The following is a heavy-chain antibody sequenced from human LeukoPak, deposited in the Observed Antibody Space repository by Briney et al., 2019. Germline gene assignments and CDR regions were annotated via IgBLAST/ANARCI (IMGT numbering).Heavy chain of an antibody. CDR2: TYYSGST. CDR1: GGSISIDGYH. V-gene: IGHV4-31*03. D-gene: IGHD6-13*01. J-gene: IGHJ5*02. CDR3: AKERRAGGYWYYP. Sequence: SETLSLTCTVSGGSISIDGYHWSWIRQYPGKGLEWIGFTYYSGSTYYNPSLKSRATILIDRSKNQFSLNLISMTAADTAVDYCAKERRAGGYWYYPWGQGTLVTVSS.